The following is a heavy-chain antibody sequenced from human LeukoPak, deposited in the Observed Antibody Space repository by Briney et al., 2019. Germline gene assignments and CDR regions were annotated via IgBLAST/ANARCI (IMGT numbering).Heavy chain of an antibody. Sequence: GGSLRLSCAASGFTFSSYSMNWVRQAPGKGLEWVSVIYSGGSTYYADSVKGRFTISRHNSKNTLYLQMNSLRAEDTAVYYCAIWFGDTFDYWGQGTLVTVSS. D-gene: IGHD3-10*01. CDR2: IYSGGST. V-gene: IGHV3-53*04. CDR3: AIWFGDTFDY. CDR1: GFTFSSYS. J-gene: IGHJ4*02.